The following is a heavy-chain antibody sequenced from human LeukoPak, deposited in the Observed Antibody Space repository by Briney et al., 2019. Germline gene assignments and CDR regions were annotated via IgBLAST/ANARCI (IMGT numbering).Heavy chain of an antibody. D-gene: IGHD6-19*01. CDR1: GFTFSSYS. V-gene: IGHV3-21*01. Sequence: GGSLRLSCAASGFTFSSYSLNWVRQAPGKGLEWVSSISSSSSYIYYADSVKGRFTISRDNAKNSLYLQMNSLRAEDTAVYYCARDRSDRLAVAGTSAFDYWGQGTLVTVSS. J-gene: IGHJ4*02. CDR3: ARDRSDRLAVAGTSAFDY. CDR2: ISSSSSYI.